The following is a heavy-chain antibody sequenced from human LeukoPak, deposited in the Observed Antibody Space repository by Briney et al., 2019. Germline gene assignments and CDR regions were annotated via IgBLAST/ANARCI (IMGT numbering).Heavy chain of an antibody. Sequence: PSETLSLTCTVSGGSISPYYWSWIRQPPGKGLEWIGYIYYSGSTNYNPSLKSRVTISLDTSKNQFSLKLSSVTAADTAVYYCARSTWLLDKWGQGTLVTVSS. CDR3: ARSTWLLDK. CDR2: IYYSGST. V-gene: IGHV4-59*01. D-gene: IGHD3-22*01. J-gene: IGHJ4*02. CDR1: GGSISPYY.